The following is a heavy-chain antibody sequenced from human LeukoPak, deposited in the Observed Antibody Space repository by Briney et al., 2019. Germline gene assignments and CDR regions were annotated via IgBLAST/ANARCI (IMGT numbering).Heavy chain of an antibody. CDR2: INPNSGGT. CDR3: ARDGGPGGYSGYVYYCYGMDV. V-gene: IGHV1-2*02. D-gene: IGHD5-12*01. CDR1: GYTFTGYY. J-gene: IGHJ6*02. Sequence: ASVEVSCKASGYTFTGYYMHWVRQAPGQGLEWMGWINPNSGGTNYAQKFQGRVTMTRDTSISTAYMELSRLRSDDTAVYYCARDGGPGGYSGYVYYCYGMDVWGQGTTVTVSS.